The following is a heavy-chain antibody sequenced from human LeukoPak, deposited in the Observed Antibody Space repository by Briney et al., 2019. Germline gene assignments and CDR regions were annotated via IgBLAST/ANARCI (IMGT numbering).Heavy chain of an antibody. CDR3: ARDWGNDFWSGYSLSAAFDI. Sequence: PSETLSLTCTVSGYSISSGYYWGWIRQPPGKGLEWIGSIYHSGSTYYNPSLKSRVTISVDTSKNQFSLKLSSVTAADTAVYYCARDWGNDFWSGYSLSAAFDIWGQGTMVTVSS. J-gene: IGHJ3*02. V-gene: IGHV4-38-2*02. CDR1: GYSISSGYY. D-gene: IGHD3-3*01. CDR2: IYHSGST.